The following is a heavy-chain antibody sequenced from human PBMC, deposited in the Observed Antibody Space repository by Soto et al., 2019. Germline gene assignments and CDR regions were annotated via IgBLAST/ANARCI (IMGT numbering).Heavy chain of an antibody. CDR2: ISYDGSNK. V-gene: IGHV3-30-3*01. D-gene: IGHD5-12*01. CDR1: GFTFSSYA. Sequence: QVQLVESGGGVVQPGRSLRLSCAASGFTFSSYAMHWVRQAPGKGLEWVAVISYDGSNKYYADSVKGRFTISRDNSKNTLYLQMNSLRAEDTAVYYCARAIVEMATISAFDIWGQGIMVTVSS. CDR3: ARAIVEMATISAFDI. J-gene: IGHJ3*02.